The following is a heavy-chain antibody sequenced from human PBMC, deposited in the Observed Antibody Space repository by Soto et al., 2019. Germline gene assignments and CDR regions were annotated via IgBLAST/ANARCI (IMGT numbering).Heavy chain of an antibody. J-gene: IGHJ4*02. CDR3: AWGYGSGSHFNGN. CDR1: GGSFSGHY. V-gene: IGHV4-34*01. Sequence: PSETLSLTCSAYGGSFSGHYWSWIRHPPGKGLEWIGEINRGGDTNYNPSLNSRVTISIDTSKNQFSLKLRSVTAADTAVYYCAWGYGSGSHFNGNWGQGTLVTVSS. CDR2: INRGGDT. D-gene: IGHD3-10*01.